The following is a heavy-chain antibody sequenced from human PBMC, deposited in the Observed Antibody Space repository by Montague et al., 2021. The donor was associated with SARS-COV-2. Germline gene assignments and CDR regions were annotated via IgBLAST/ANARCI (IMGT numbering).Heavy chain of an antibody. J-gene: IGHJ4*02. D-gene: IGHD3-22*01. Sequence: SETLSLTCTVSGGSISSSSYYWGWIRQPPGKGLEWIGSIYYSGSTYYNPSLKSRVTISVDTSKNQFSLKLSSVTAADTAVYYCARNGETRIAMRVVVIGYFDYWGQGTLVTVSS. V-gene: IGHV4-39*01. CDR3: ARNGETRIAMRVVVIGYFDY. CDR2: IYYSGST. CDR1: GGSISSSSYY.